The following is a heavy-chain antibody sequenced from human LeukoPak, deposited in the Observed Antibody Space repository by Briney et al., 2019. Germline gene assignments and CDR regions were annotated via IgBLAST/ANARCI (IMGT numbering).Heavy chain of an antibody. V-gene: IGHV4-34*01. CDR3: ARAPPNRTYFRP. CDR2: INHSGST. CDR1: GGSFSGYY. Sequence: PSETLPLTCAVYGGSFSGYYWSWIRQPPGKGLEWIGEINHSGSTNYNPSLKSRVTISVDTSKNQFSLKLSSVTAADTAVYYCARAPPNRTYFRPWGQGTLVTVSS. D-gene: IGHD3-10*02. J-gene: IGHJ5*02.